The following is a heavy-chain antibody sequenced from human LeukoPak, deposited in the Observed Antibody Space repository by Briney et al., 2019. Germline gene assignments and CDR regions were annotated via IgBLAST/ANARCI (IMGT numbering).Heavy chain of an antibody. V-gene: IGHV1-69*08. J-gene: IGHJ4*02. CDR2: IIPILGTA. Sequence: SVKVSCKASGGTFSSYTISWVRQAPGQGLEWMGTIIPILGTANYAQKFQGRVTIIADKSTGTAYMELSRLKSEDTAVYYCARDDFDGAINYWGRGTLVTVSS. CDR1: GGTFSSYT. D-gene: IGHD4-17*01. CDR3: ARDDFDGAINY.